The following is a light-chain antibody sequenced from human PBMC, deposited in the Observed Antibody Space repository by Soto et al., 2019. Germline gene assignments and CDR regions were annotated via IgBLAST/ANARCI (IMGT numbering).Light chain of an antibody. CDR2: EVT. Sequence: QSALTQPASVSGSPGQSITISCTGTSSDVGGYNCVSWYQQHPGTVPRLMIYEVTNRPSGVSNRFSGSKSGNTASLTISGLQSEDEADYYCTSYTTTTTLGVFGGGTKLTVL. V-gene: IGLV2-14*01. CDR3: TSYTTTTTLGV. J-gene: IGLJ3*02. CDR1: SSDVGGYNC.